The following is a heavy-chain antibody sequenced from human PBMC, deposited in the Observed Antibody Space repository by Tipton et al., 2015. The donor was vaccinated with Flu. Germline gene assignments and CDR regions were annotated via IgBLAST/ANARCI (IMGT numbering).Heavy chain of an antibody. CDR1: GYSISSGYY. CDR2: IHHSGRT. CDR3: ARFTVGYYTG. J-gene: IGHJ4*02. V-gene: IGHV4-38-2*02. Sequence: TLSLTCTVSGYSISSGYYWSWIRQPPGKGLEWIGSIHHSGRTYFNASLRSRVTISVDTSENQISLKVNSATAADTAVYFCARFTVGYYTGWGPGTLVTVSS. D-gene: IGHD3-3*01.